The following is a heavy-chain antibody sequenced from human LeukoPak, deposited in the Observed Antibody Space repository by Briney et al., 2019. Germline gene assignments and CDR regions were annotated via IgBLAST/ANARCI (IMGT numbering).Heavy chain of an antibody. V-gene: IGHV3-23*01. CDR2: ISGSGGST. D-gene: IGHD3-10*01. CDR3: AKAGAPGLVRGLYAFDI. Sequence: PVGSPRLSCAASVLTFISYAMSWVRPAPGKGLEWVSAISGSGGSTYYADAVKGRLTISRDNSKNTLYLQMNSLRAEDTAVYYCAKAGAPGLVRGLYAFDIWGQGTMVTVSS. CDR1: VLTFISYA. J-gene: IGHJ3*02.